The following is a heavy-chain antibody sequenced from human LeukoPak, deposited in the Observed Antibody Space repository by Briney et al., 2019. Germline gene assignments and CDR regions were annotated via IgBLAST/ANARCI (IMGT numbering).Heavy chain of an antibody. Sequence: SETLSLTCTVSGGSISSSSYYWGWIRQPPGKGLEWIGSIYYSGSTYYNPSLKSRVTISVDTSKNQFSLKLSSVTAADTAVYYCASISVVVAAWGAFDIWGQGTMVTVSS. CDR3: ASISVVVAAWGAFDI. CDR2: IYYSGST. V-gene: IGHV4-39*01. CDR1: GGSISSSSYY. D-gene: IGHD2-15*01. J-gene: IGHJ3*02.